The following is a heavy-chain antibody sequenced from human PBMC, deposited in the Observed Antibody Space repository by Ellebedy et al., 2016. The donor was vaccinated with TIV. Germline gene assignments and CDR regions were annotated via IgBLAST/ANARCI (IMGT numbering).Heavy chain of an antibody. CDR3: ARGGYCTNGVCSGYHYGMDV. CDR2: INPNSGGT. Sequence: ASVKVSCXASGYTFTGYYMHWVRQAPGQGLEWMGWINPNSGGTNYAQKFQGWVTMTRDTSISTAYMELSRLRSDDTAVYYCARGGYCTNGVCSGYHYGMDVWGQGTTVTVSS. D-gene: IGHD2-8*01. CDR1: GYTFTGYY. J-gene: IGHJ6*02. V-gene: IGHV1-2*04.